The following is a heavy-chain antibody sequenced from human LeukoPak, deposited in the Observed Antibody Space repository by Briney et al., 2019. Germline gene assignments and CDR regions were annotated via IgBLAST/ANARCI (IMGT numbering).Heavy chain of an antibody. Sequence: SVKVSCKASGGTFSSYAISWVRQAPGQGLEWMGGIIPIFGTANYAQKFQGRVTITADESTSTAYMELSSLRSEDTVVYYCARGFYRAFGGDAFDIWGQGTMVTVSS. CDR2: IIPIFGTA. V-gene: IGHV1-69*13. J-gene: IGHJ3*02. CDR3: ARGFYRAFGGDAFDI. CDR1: GGTFSSYA. D-gene: IGHD3-10*01.